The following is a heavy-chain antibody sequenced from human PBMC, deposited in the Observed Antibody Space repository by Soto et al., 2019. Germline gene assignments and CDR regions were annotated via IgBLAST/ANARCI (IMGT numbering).Heavy chain of an antibody. CDR3: AREGSSGRLGFDY. CDR2: INAYNGNT. D-gene: IGHD6-19*01. CDR1: GGTFSSYG. J-gene: IGHJ4*02. Sequence: ASVKISCKASGGTFSSYGTSWVRQAPGQGLEWMGWINAYNGNTNYAQKLQGRVTMTTDTSTSTAYMELRSLRSDDTAVYYCAREGSSGRLGFDYWGQGTLVTVSS. V-gene: IGHV1-18*01.